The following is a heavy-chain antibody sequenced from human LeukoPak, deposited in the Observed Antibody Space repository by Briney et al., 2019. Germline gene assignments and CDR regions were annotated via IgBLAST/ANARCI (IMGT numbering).Heavy chain of an antibody. Sequence: PGGSLRLSCAASGITFSRSGMHWVRQASGKGLEWVSYISGGGETTYYADSVRGRFTISRDNAKNSLYLQVNSLRAEDTAVYYCAREPDTSSSDYFDYWGQGTLVTVSS. V-gene: IGHV3-48*03. CDR1: GITFSRSG. D-gene: IGHD6-6*01. J-gene: IGHJ4*02. CDR2: ISGGGETT. CDR3: AREPDTSSSDYFDY.